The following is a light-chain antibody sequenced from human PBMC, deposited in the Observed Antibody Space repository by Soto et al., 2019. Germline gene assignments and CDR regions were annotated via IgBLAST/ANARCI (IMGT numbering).Light chain of an antibody. CDR2: EVT. J-gene: IGLJ2*01. Sequence: TQTPSASGSPGQSVTISCTGTSSDVGGYHYVSWYQQHPGKAPKLMIHEVTKRPSGVPDRFSGSKSGNTASLTVSGLQGEDEADYYCSSYAGSNNFVFGGGTK. CDR3: SSYAGSNNFV. V-gene: IGLV2-8*01. CDR1: SSDVGGYHY.